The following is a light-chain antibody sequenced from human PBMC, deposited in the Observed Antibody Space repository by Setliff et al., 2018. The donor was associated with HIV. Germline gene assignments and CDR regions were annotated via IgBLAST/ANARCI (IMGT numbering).Light chain of an antibody. Sequence: QSALTQPASVPGSPGQSITISCTGTSSDVGGYNYVSWYQQHPGKAPKFMIYDVSKRPSGVSNRFSGSKSGNTASLTISGLQAEDEADYYCSSYTSSSTYVFGTGTKVTVL. CDR2: DVS. J-gene: IGLJ1*01. V-gene: IGLV2-14*01. CDR3: SSYTSSSTYV. CDR1: SSDVGGYNY.